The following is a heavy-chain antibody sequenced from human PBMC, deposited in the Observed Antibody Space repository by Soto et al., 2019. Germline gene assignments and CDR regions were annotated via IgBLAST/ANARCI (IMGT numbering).Heavy chain of an antibody. J-gene: IGHJ6*02. V-gene: IGHV3-49*04. Sequence: GGSLRLSCTASGFTFGDYAMSWVRQAPGKGLEWVGFIRSKAYGGTTEYAASVKGRFTISRDDSKSIAYLQMNSLKTEDTAVYYCTRAPEYSSSDCYYYGMDVWGQCTSVTVSS. CDR3: TRAPEYSSSDCYYYGMDV. CDR2: IRSKAYGGTT. CDR1: GFTFGDYA. D-gene: IGHD6-6*01.